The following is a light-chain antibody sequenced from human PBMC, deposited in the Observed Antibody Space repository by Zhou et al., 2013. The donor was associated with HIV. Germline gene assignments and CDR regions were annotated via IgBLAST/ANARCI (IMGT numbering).Light chain of an antibody. J-gene: IGKJ4*01. CDR2: GAS. CDR1: HTMTSNY. Sequence: IVLTQSPGTLSFSPGERATLSCRASHTMTSNYVAWYQQKSGQAPRLLIFGASRRATGIPDRFSGSGSGTEFTLTISSLQSEDFAVYYCQQYDTWPLTFGGGTTVEIK. CDR3: QQYDTWPLT. V-gene: IGKV3-20*01.